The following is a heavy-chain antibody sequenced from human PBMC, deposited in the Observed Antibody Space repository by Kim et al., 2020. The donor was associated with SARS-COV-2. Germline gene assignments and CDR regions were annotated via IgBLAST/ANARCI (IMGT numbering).Heavy chain of an antibody. CDR2: IYFSGST. Sequence: SETLSLTCTVSGGSISSSSYYWGWIRQPPGKGLEWIGSIYFSGSTYYNPSLKSRVTISVDTSKNQFSLNLSSVTAADTAVYYCARLLVPYGIAVAGIDAFDIWGQGTMLTVSS. J-gene: IGHJ3*02. CDR3: ARLLVPYGIAVAGIDAFDI. CDR1: GGSISSSSYY. V-gene: IGHV4-39*01. D-gene: IGHD6-19*01.